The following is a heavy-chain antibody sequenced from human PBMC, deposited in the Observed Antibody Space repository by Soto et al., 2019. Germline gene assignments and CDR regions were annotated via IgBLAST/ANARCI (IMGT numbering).Heavy chain of an antibody. CDR3: ARPDEGIYHSNHHYYYALDI. CDR2: ISAYSGNT. Sequence: QVQLVQSGGEVRKPGASVKVSCRASGDTFTNYGYFWVRQAPGQGLAWMGWISAYSGNTNYADNLRGRVSMTTDPSTSTVYMELRSLRSDDTAVYYCARPDEGIYHSNHHYYYALDIWGQGTTVTVTS. CDR1: GDTFTNYG. J-gene: IGHJ6*02. V-gene: IGHV1-18*01. D-gene: IGHD3-16*02.